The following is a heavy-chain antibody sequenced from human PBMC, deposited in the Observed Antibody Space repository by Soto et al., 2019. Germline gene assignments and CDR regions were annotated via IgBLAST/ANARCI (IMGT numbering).Heavy chain of an antibody. Sequence: EVQLLESGGGLVQPGGSLRLSCAASGFTFSSYAMSWVRQAPVKGLEWVSAISGSGGGTYYADSVKGRFTISRDNSKNTLYLQMNSLRAEDTAVYYCAKGYCSSSSCSRGYFDYWGQGTLVTVSS. D-gene: IGHD2-2*01. CDR1: GFTFSSYA. CDR3: AKGYCSSSSCSRGYFDY. CDR2: ISGSGGGT. J-gene: IGHJ4*02. V-gene: IGHV3-23*01.